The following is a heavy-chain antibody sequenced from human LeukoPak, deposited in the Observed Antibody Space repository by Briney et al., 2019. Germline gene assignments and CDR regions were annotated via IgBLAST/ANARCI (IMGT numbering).Heavy chain of an antibody. V-gene: IGHV3-53*01. CDR3: ARDSGGRFFDY. D-gene: IGHD3-16*01. J-gene: IGHJ4*02. Sequence: GGSLRLSCAASGFTVSSNYMSWVRQAPGKGLEWVSVIYSGGSTYYADSVKGRFTISRDNAKNSLYLQMNSLRAEDTAVYYCARDSGGRFFDYWGQGTLVTVSS. CDR1: GFTVSSNY. CDR2: IYSGGST.